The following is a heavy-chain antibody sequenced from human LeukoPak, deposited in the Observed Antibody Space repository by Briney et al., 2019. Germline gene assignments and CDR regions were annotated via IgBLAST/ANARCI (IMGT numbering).Heavy chain of an antibody. J-gene: IGHJ4*02. CDR1: GFTFSSCG. V-gene: IGHV3-33*01. Sequence: GGSLRLSCVASGFTFSSCGMHWVRQAPGKGLEWVAVIWYDGGNKDYADSVKGRFTISRDNSKNTLYLQMNSLRGEDTAMYYCARLGFRTGDNSLADYWGRGTQVTVSS. CDR2: IWYDGGNK. CDR3: ARLGFRTGDNSLADY. D-gene: IGHD2-8*02.